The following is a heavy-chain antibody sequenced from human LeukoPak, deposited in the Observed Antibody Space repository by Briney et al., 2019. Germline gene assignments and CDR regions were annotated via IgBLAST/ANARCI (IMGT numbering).Heavy chain of an antibody. D-gene: IGHD1-26*01. J-gene: IGHJ4*02. CDR2: IEKNAGGA. Sequence: GGSLRLSCAASGFTFSDFAMSWVRLAPGKWLEWVSSIEKNAGGAYYADSVKGRFTVSRDNSKNTLYLQMSSLRVEDTALYYCAKQEGALIENWCFDHWGLGTLVTVSS. CDR3: AKQEGALIENWCFDH. V-gene: IGHV3-23*01. CDR1: GFTFSDFA.